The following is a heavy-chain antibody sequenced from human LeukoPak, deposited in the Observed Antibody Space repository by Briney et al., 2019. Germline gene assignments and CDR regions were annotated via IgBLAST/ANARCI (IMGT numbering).Heavy chain of an antibody. D-gene: IGHD2-2*01. CDR2: INSDGSST. V-gene: IGHV3-74*01. CDR1: GFTFSSYW. J-gene: IGHJ4*02. Sequence: GGSLRLSCAASGFTFSSYWMHWGRQAPGKGLVWVSRINSDGSSTSYADSVKGRFTISRDNAKNTLYLQMNSLRAEDTAVYYCARGYCSSTSCYPFDYWGQGTLITVSS. CDR3: ARGYCSSTSCYPFDY.